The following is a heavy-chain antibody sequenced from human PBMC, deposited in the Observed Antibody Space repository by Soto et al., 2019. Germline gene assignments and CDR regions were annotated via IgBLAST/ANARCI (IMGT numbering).Heavy chain of an antibody. D-gene: IGHD3-10*01. J-gene: IGHJ6*02. Sequence: QVQLVQSGAEVKKPGASVKVSCKASGYTFTSYGINWVRQAPGQGLEWMGWISAYNGNTNYAPKLQGSVTMPTDTSTTTAYMELRSLRSDDTAVYYCARVSTVWFGAYYYGMDVWGQGTTVTVSS. CDR2: ISAYNGNT. CDR1: GYTFTSYG. V-gene: IGHV1-18*01. CDR3: ARVSTVWFGAYYYGMDV.